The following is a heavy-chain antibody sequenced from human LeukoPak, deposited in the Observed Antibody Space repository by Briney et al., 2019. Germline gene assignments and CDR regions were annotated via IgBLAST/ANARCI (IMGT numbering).Heavy chain of an antibody. D-gene: IGHD3-16*02. CDR2: ISAYNGNT. Sequence: ASVKVSCKASGYTFTSYGISWVRQAPGQGLEWMGWISAYNGNTNYAQKLQGRVTMTTDTFTSTAYMELRSLRSDDTAVYYCARGRSWGSYRYAFDYWGQGTLVTVSS. J-gene: IGHJ4*02. CDR3: ARGRSWGSYRYAFDY. CDR1: GYTFTSYG. V-gene: IGHV1-18*01.